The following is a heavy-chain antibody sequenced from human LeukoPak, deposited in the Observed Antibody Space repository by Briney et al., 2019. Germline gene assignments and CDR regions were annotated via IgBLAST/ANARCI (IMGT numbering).Heavy chain of an antibody. CDR1: GGSFSGYY. D-gene: IGHD3-16*02. J-gene: IGHJ6*04. CDR3: ASVGYQLDV. CDR2: INHSGST. V-gene: IGHV4-34*01. Sequence: SETLSLTCAVYGGSFSGYYWSWIRQPPGKGLEWIGEINHSGSTNYNPSLKSRVTISVDTSKNQFSLKLSSVTAADTAVYYCASVGYQLDVWGKGTTATVSS.